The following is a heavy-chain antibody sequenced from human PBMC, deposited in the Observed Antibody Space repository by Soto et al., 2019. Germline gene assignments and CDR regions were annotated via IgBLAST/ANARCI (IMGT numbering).Heavy chain of an antibody. Sequence: QVQLVESGGGVVQPGRSLRLSCAASGFTFSSYGMHWVRQAPGKGLEWVAVIWYDGSNKYYADSVKGRFTISRDNSKNTLYLKMTSLRAEDTAVYYCRRAPPPWEPPNYWGQGTLVTVSS. CDR2: IWYDGSNK. D-gene: IGHD1-26*01. CDR3: RRAPPPWEPPNY. J-gene: IGHJ4*02. V-gene: IGHV3-33*01. CDR1: GFTFSSYG.